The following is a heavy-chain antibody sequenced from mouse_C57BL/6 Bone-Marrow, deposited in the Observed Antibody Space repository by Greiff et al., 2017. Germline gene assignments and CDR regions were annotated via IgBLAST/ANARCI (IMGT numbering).Heavy chain of an antibody. CDR3: ARRLGRKGYAMDY. D-gene: IGHD4-1*01. CDR1: GYAFTNYL. Sequence: VKLQESGAELVRPGTSVKVSCKASGYAFTNYLIEWVKQRPGQGLEWIGVINPGSGGTNYNEKFKGKATLTADKSSSTAYMQLSSLTSEDSAVYFWARRLGRKGYAMDYWGQGTSVTVSS. J-gene: IGHJ4*01. V-gene: IGHV1-54*01. CDR2: INPGSGGT.